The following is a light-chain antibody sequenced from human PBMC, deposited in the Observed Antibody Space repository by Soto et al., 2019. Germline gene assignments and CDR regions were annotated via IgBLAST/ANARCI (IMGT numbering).Light chain of an antibody. J-gene: IGKJ1*01. V-gene: IGKV3-20*01. CDR3: QQYDNSPWT. CDR1: QSVSSSF. Sequence: EIVLTQSPGTLSLSPGERATLSCRASQSVSSSFLAWYQQKPGQAPRLLIYGASSRATGIPGRFSGSGSGTDSTLTISRQEPEDFAVYYCQQYDNSPWTFGQGTKVEIK. CDR2: GAS.